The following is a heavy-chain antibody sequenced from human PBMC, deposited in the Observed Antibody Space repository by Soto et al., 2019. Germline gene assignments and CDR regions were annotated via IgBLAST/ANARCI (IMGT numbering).Heavy chain of an antibody. J-gene: IGHJ4*02. CDR2: ISGSGGTT. V-gene: IGHV3-23*01. CDR3: AAGGLRRFDY. D-gene: IGHD5-12*01. CDR1: GFTFNSYA. Sequence: EVQLLESGGGWVQPGGSLRLSCAAFGFTFNSYAMSWVRQAPGKGLEWVSSISGSGGTTNYADSVKGRFTISRDNSRNTLYLQMNSLGAEDTAVFYCAAGGLRRFDYWGQGTLVTVSS.